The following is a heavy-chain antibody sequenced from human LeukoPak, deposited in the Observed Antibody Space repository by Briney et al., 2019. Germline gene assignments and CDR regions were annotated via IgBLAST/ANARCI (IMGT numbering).Heavy chain of an antibody. CDR3: ARAPRPPNTYYYDSEGDGDAFDI. CDR2: ISSSRSYI. Sequence: GGSLRLSCAASGFTFSSYSMNWVRQAPGKGLEWVSSISSSRSYIYYADSVKGRFTISRDNAKNSLYLQMNSLRAEDTAVYYYARAPRPPNTYYYDSEGDGDAFDIWGQGTMVTVSS. J-gene: IGHJ3*02. V-gene: IGHV3-21*01. D-gene: IGHD3-22*01. CDR1: GFTFSSYS.